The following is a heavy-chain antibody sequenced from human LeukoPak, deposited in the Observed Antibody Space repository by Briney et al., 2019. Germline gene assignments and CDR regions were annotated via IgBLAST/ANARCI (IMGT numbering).Heavy chain of an antibody. Sequence: GGSLRLSCAASGFTFSSYAVSWVRQAPGKGLEWVSAISGSGGSTYYADSVKGRFTISRDNSKNTLYLQVTSLRAEDTAVYYCAREGESSCYCGAFNIWGQGTTVTVSS. V-gene: IGHV3-23*01. J-gene: IGHJ3*02. D-gene: IGHD3-22*01. CDR1: GFTFSSYA. CDR3: AREGESSCYCGAFNI. CDR2: ISGSGGST.